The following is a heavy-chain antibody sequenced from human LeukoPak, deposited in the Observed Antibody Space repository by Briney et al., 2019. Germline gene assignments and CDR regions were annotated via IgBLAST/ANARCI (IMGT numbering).Heavy chain of an antibody. CDR3: ARDPDGYKFFDY. CDR1: GGSISSYF. Sequence: PSGTLSLTCTVSGGSISSYFWHWIRQPPGKGLEWMGYIYDSGTTAYNPSLKRRVTMSVDTSKNQFSLNLSSVTAADTAVYYCARDPDGYKFFDYWGRGTPVTVSS. CDR2: IYDSGTT. V-gene: IGHV4-59*01. J-gene: IGHJ4*02. D-gene: IGHD5-24*01.